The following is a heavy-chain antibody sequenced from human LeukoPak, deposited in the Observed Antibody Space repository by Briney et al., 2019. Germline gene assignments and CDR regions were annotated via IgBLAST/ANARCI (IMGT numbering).Heavy chain of an antibody. D-gene: IGHD4-23*01. V-gene: IGHV3-66*01. CDR1: GFTFSSNY. Sequence: GGSLTLSCPASGFTFSSNYMSWVRQAPGKGLDWVSVRYSGGSRYYSDSVKGKFTISRDNSKNTQYLQMNSLPAEAPAVYSYARDDVIPIYGGKSMDVWGEGTTVSVSS. CDR3: ARDDVIPIYGGKSMDV. J-gene: IGHJ6*01. CDR2: RYSGGSR.